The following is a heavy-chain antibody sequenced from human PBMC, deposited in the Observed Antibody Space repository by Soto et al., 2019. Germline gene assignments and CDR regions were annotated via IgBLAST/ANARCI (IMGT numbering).Heavy chain of an antibody. CDR1: GYTFTSYA. CDR2: INAGNGNT. Sequence: ASVKVSCKASGYTFTSYAMHWVRQAPGQRLEWMGWINAGNGNTKYSQKFRGRVTITRDTSASTAYMELSSLRSEDTAVYYCASSSSGYRGVPFDIWGQGTMVTVSS. V-gene: IGHV1-3*01. CDR3: ASSSSGYRGVPFDI. J-gene: IGHJ3*02. D-gene: IGHD3-22*01.